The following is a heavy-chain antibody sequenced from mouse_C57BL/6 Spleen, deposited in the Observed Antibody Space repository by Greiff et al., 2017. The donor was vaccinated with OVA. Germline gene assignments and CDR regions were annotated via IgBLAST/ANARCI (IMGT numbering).Heavy chain of an antibody. CDR2: IDPSDSET. Sequence: QVQLQQPGAELVRPGSSVKLSCKASGYTFTSYWMHWVKQRPIQGLEWIGNIDPSDSETNYNQKFKDKATLTVDKSSSAAYMQLSSLTSEDSAVYYCARSGYYYGSSYDYFDYWGQGTTLTVSS. V-gene: IGHV1-52*01. CDR1: GYTFTSYW. CDR3: ARSGYYYGSSYDYFDY. D-gene: IGHD1-1*01. J-gene: IGHJ2*01.